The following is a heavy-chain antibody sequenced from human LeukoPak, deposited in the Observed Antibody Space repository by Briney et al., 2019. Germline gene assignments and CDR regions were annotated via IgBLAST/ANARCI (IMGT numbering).Heavy chain of an antibody. D-gene: IGHD6-13*01. CDR1: GGSFSGYY. CDR3: ARHLYSSSHFDS. V-gene: IGHV4-34*01. J-gene: IGHJ4*02. Sequence: SETLSLTCAVYGGSFSGYYWSWIRQPPGKGLEWSGEINHSGSTNYNPSLKSRVTISVDTSKNQFSLKLSSVTAADTAVYYCARHLYSSSHFDSWGQGTLVTVSS. CDR2: INHSGST.